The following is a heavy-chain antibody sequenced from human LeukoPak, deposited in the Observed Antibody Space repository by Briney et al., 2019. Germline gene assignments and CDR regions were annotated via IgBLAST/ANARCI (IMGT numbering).Heavy chain of an antibody. CDR2: ISAYNGNT. CDR1: GYTFTSYG. D-gene: IGHD5-18*01. J-gene: IGHJ4*02. V-gene: IGHV1-18*01. Sequence: ASVKVSCKASGYTFTSYGISWVRQAPGQGLEWMGWISAYNGNTNYAQKLQGRVTMTTDTSTSTAYMELRSLRSDDTAVYYCARGRGEGYTYGRYYFDYWGQGTLVTVSS. CDR3: ARGRGEGYTYGRYYFDY.